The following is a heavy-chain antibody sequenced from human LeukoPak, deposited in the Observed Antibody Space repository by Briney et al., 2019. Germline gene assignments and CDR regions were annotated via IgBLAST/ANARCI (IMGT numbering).Heavy chain of an antibody. CDR3: AKDIGDCSSTSCYRYYFDY. CDR1: GFTFSSYG. J-gene: IGHJ4*02. Sequence: GGSLRLSCAASGFTFSSYGMHWVRQAPDKGLEWVAFIRYDGSNKYYADSVKGRFTISRDNSKNTLYLQMNSLRAEDTAVYYCAKDIGDCSSTSCYRYYFDYWGQGTLVTVSS. CDR2: IRYDGSNK. V-gene: IGHV3-30*02. D-gene: IGHD2-2*02.